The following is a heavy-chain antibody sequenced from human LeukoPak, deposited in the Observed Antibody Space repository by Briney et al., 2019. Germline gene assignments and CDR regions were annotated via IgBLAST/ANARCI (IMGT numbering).Heavy chain of an antibody. CDR1: GFAFSSYN. CDR3: AREVGATGGFDY. CDR2: IGSSGSPT. J-gene: IGHJ4*02. V-gene: IGHV3-48*01. Sequence: GGSLRLSCAASGFAFSSYNMNWVRQAPGKGLEWISYIGSSGSPTHYADSVKGRFTISRDNAKNSLYLQMNSLRAEDTAVYYCAREVGATGGFDYWGQGTLVTVSS. D-gene: IGHD1-26*01.